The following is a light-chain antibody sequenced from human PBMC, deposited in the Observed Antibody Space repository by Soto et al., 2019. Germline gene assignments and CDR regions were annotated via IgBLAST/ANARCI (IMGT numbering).Light chain of an antibody. CDR3: QQYGSSLPMYT. V-gene: IGKV3-20*01. CDR1: QSISSTY. Sequence: ETVVTQSPGTLSLPPGERATLSCRASQSISSTYLAWYQQKPGQAPRLLIYGASTRATGIPDRFSGSGSGTDFTLTISRLEPEDFAVYYCQQYGSSLPMYTFGQGTKLEIK. J-gene: IGKJ2*01. CDR2: GAS.